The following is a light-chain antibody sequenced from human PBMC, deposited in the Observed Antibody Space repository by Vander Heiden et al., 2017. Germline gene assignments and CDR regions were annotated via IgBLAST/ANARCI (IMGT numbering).Light chain of an antibody. J-gene: IGKJ1*01. Sequence: DIQMTQSPSSLSASVGDRVTITCRASQGISNYLAWYQQKPGKVPKLLIYAASTLQSGVPSRFSGSGSGTDFTLTISSLQPEDVATYDGQSLRGFGPGTKVEIK. V-gene: IGKV1-27*01. CDR2: AAS. CDR3: QSLRG. CDR1: QGISNY.